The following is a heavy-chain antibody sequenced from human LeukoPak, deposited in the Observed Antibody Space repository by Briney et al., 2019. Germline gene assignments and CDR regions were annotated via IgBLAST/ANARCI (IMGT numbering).Heavy chain of an antibody. J-gene: IGHJ4*02. V-gene: IGHV3-9*01. CDR1: GFTFDDYA. CDR3: AKGMGRYYYDSSGYYLDY. D-gene: IGHD3-22*01. Sequence: PGRSLRLSCAASGFTFDDYAMHWVRHAPGKGLEWVSGISWNSGSIGYADSVKGRFTISRDNAKNSLYLQMNSLRAEDTALYYCAKGMGRYYYDSSGYYLDYWGQGTLVTVSS. CDR2: ISWNSGSI.